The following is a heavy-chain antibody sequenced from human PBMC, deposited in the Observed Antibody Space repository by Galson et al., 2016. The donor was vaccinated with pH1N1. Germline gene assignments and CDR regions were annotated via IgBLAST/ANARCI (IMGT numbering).Heavy chain of an antibody. D-gene: IGHD3-22*01. J-gene: IGHJ4*02. CDR2: ISGYNGNT. Sequence: SVKVSCKASGYMFSTYGINWVRKAPGQGPEWMGRISGYNGNTIYAQKFQARISMTIDKSTSTVYMDLRSLRFDDTAVYYSAKGTLPGYYDYWGQGTLVTVSS. V-gene: IGHV1-18*01. CDR1: GYMFSTYG. CDR3: AKGTLPGYYDY.